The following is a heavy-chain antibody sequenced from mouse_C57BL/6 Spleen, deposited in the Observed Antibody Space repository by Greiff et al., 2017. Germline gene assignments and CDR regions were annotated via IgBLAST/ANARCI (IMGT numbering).Heavy chain of an antibody. D-gene: IGHD4-1*01. CDR3: TNWDGGY. V-gene: IGHV6-3*01. CDR2: IRLKSDNYAT. Sequence: EVQLQESGGGLVQPGGSMKLSCVASGFTFSNYWMNWVRQSPEKGLEWVAQIRLKSDNYATHYAESVKGRFTISRDDSKSSVYLQMNNLRAEDTGIYHCTNWDGGYWGQGTTLTVSS. J-gene: IGHJ2*01. CDR1: GFTFSNYW.